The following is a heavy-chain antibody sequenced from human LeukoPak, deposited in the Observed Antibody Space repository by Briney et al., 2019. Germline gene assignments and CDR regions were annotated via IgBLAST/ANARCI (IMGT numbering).Heavy chain of an antibody. Sequence: GESLKISCKGSGYSFTSYWIGWVRQMPGKGLEWMGIIYPGNSDTRYSPSFQGQVTISADKSISTAYLQWSSLKASDTAMYYCARQAVPVAKYFQYWGQGTLVTVSS. V-gene: IGHV5-51*01. D-gene: IGHD2-2*01. CDR1: GYSFTSYW. J-gene: IGHJ1*01. CDR2: IYPGNSDT. CDR3: ARQAVPVAKYFQY.